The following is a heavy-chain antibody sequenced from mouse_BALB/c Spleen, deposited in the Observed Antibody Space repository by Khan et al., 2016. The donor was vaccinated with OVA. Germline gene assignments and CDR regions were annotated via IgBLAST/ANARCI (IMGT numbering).Heavy chain of an antibody. CDR3: ARSKYLARY. CDR1: GYSLTRYG. J-gene: IGHJ2*01. CDR2: IWAGGSP. V-gene: IGHV2-9*02. Sequence: QVQLKESGPGLVAPSQSLSITCTVYGYSLTRYGVHWVRQPPGKGLEWLGLIWAGGSPNYNWAIMSRLSISIYNSKSLVFLLMNSLQTDDTALYYCARSKYLARYWGQGTTLTVSS. D-gene: IGHD3-3*01.